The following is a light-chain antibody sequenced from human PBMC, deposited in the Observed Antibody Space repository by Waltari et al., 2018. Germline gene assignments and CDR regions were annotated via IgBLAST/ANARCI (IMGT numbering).Light chain of an antibody. J-gene: IGLJ1*01. Sequence: QSVLTQPPSASGTPGQRVSISRSGSYPNPGSNYLYWYQQLPGAAPKLLIYTNNQRPSGVPDRFSASKYGTSASLAISGLRSEDEAVYYCAAWDESHYVFGPGTKVTVL. V-gene: IGLV1-47*01. CDR1: YPNPGSNY. CDR3: AAWDESHYV. CDR2: TNN.